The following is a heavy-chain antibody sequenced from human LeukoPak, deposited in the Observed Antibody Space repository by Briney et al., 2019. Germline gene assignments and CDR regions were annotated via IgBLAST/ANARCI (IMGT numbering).Heavy chain of an antibody. D-gene: IGHD3-10*01. J-gene: IGHJ6*03. CDR1: GFTLTSSA. CDR2: IVVGRGNT. Sequence: GASVKVSCKASGFTLTSSAMQWVRQAGGQRLEWIGWIVVGRGNTNYAQKFQERVTITRDMSTSTAYMELSSLRSEDTAVYYCARGHIGWDGPDYYGLNYYYRDVWGKGTTVTVSS. V-gene: IGHV1-58*02. CDR3: ARGHIGWDGPDYYGLNYYYRDV.